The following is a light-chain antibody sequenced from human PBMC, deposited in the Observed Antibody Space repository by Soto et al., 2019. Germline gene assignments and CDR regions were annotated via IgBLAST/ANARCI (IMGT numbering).Light chain of an antibody. CDR1: QDISNA. J-gene: IGKJ1*01. Sequence: DIQMTQSPSSLSASVGDRVTITCRASQDISNALAWYQQKPGKVPELLIYAASTLQSGVPPRFSGSGSGTDFSLTSDSLQPEDVATYYCQRYNSASTFGPGTKVEIK. CDR2: AAS. V-gene: IGKV1-27*01. CDR3: QRYNSAST.